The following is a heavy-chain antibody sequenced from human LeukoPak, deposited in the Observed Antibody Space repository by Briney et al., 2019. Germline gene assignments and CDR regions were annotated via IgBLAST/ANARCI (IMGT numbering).Heavy chain of an antibody. CDR3: ARGRAYYDSTGYYY. CDR1: GGSMTSYY. V-gene: IGHV4-59*01. J-gene: IGHJ4*02. Sequence: PSETLSLTCTVSGGSMTSYYWSWIRQPPGKGLEWIGYIYYSGNTNYNPSLKSRVTISVDTSKNQFSLKLSSVTASDTAVYYCARGRAYYDSTGYYYWGQRTLVTVSS. CDR2: IYYSGNT. D-gene: IGHD3-22*01.